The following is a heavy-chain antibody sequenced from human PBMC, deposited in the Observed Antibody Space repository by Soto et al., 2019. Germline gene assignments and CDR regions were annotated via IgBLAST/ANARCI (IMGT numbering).Heavy chain of an antibody. CDR3: ARGQVVAAKH. CDR2: IYHSGST. J-gene: IGHJ4*02. Sequence: PSETLSLTCAVSGGSISSSGYSWSWIRQPPGKGLEWIGYIYHSGSTYYNPSLKSRVTISVDRSKNQFSLKLSSVTAADTAVYYCARGQVVAAKHWGQGTLVTVSS. V-gene: IGHV4-30-2*01. D-gene: IGHD2-15*01. CDR1: GGSISSSGYS.